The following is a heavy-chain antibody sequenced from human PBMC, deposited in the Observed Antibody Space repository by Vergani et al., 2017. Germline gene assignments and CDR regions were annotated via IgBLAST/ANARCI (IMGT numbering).Heavy chain of an antibody. Sequence: QVQLQESGPGLVTPSQTLSLTCSVSGGSFSSDNVYWTWIRQPAGKGLEWIGRIYTSGSTEYNPSLKSRVTISIDTSKNQFSLNLSSVTAAHTAVYYCARAPYYNWFDPWGQGRMVTVSS. D-gene: IGHD3-10*01. CDR2: IYTSGST. V-gene: IGHV4-61*02. CDR1: GGSFSSDNVY. J-gene: IGHJ5*02. CDR3: ARAPYYNWFDP.